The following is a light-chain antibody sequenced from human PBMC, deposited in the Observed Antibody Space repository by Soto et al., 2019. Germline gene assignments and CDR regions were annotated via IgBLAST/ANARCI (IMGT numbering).Light chain of an antibody. CDR2: DAS. CDR1: QSISSW. Sequence: DIQMTHSPSTLSASVGDRVAITCRASQSISSWLAWYQQKPGKAPKLLIYDASSLESGVPSRFSGSGSGTEFTLTISSLQPDDFATYYCQQYNSYWTFGQGTKVDI. V-gene: IGKV1-5*01. J-gene: IGKJ1*01. CDR3: QQYNSYWT.